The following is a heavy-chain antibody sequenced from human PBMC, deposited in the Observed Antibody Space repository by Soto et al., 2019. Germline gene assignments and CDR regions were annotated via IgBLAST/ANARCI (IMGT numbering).Heavy chain of an antibody. CDR2: IIPILGIA. D-gene: IGHD3-9*01. CDR1: GGTFSSYT. V-gene: IGHV1-69*08. CDR3: ARDGILTGYHH. Sequence: QVQLVQSVAEVKKPASSVKVSCKASGGTFSSYTIIWVRQDTGQGLAWMGRIIPILGIANYAQKFPGRVTITADKSTSTAYMELSSLRSEDTAVYSCARDGILTGYHHWGQGTLVPVSS. J-gene: IGHJ5*02.